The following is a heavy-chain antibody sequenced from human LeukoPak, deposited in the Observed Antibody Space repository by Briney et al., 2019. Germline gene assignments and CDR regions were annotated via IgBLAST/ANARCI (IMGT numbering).Heavy chain of an antibody. CDR2: IYPGDSDT. Sequence: GESLKISCKGSGYSFTSYWIGWVRQMPGKGLEWMGIIYPGDSDTRYSPSFQGQVTISADKSISTAYLQWSSLKASDTAMYYCARHYYGDYVSRVGGDYWGQGTLVTVSS. CDR3: ARHYYGDYVSRVGGDY. V-gene: IGHV5-51*01. J-gene: IGHJ4*02. CDR1: GYSFTSYW. D-gene: IGHD4-17*01.